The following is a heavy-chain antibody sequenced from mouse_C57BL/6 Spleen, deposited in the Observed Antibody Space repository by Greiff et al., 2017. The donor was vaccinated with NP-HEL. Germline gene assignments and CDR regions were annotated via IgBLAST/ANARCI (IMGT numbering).Heavy chain of an antibody. J-gene: IGHJ2*01. D-gene: IGHD2-1*01. CDR1: GYSITSGYY. Sequence: ESGPGLVKPSQSLSLTCSVPGYSITSGYYWNWIRQFPGNKLEWVGYISYDGSNNYNPSLKNRISITRDTSKNQFFLKLNSVTTEDTATYYCARDLPDGTYFDYWGQGTTLTVSS. V-gene: IGHV3-6*01. CDR3: ARDLPDGTYFDY. CDR2: ISYDGSN.